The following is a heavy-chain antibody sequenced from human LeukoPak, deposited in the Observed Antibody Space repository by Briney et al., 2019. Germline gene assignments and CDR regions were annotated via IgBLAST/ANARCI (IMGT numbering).Heavy chain of an antibody. J-gene: IGHJ4*02. CDR3: ASYSGWYAGFDY. CDR2: IYYSGST. Sequence: SETLSLTCTVSGGSISSYYWSWIRQPPGKGLEWIGYIYYSGSTNYNPSLKSRVTISVDTSKNQFSLKLSSVIAADTAVYYCASYSGWYAGFDYWGQGTLVTVSS. D-gene: IGHD6-19*01. V-gene: IGHV4-59*01. CDR1: GGSISSYY.